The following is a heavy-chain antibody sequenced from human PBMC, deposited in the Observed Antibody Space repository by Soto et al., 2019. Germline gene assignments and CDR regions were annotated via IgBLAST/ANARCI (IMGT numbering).Heavy chain of an antibody. V-gene: IGHV3-23*01. CDR3: ATYYYYDSSGYYSAVDY. CDR2: ISGSGGST. CDR1: GFTFSTYA. Sequence: GGSLRLSCAASGFTFSTYAMSWVRQAPGKGLEWVSAISGSGGSTYYADSVKGRFTISRDNSKNTLYLQMNSLRAEDTAVYYCATYYYYDSSGYYSAVDYWGQGTLVTVSS. D-gene: IGHD3-22*01. J-gene: IGHJ4*02.